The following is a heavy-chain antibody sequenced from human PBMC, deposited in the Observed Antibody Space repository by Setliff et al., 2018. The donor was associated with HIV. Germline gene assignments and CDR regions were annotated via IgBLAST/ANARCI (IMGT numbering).Heavy chain of an antibody. CDR2: INTNTGNP. J-gene: IGHJ5*02. Sequence: ASVKVSCKASGYTFTNYAINWVRQAPGQGREWMGWINTNTGNPTYAQGFTGRCVFSLDTSVSTAYLQISSLKAEDTAMYYCARGCNGGNCYHGSGWFDPWGQGTLVTVSS. CDR1: GYTFTNYA. CDR3: ARGCNGGNCYHGSGWFDP. D-gene: IGHD2-15*01. V-gene: IGHV7-4-1*02.